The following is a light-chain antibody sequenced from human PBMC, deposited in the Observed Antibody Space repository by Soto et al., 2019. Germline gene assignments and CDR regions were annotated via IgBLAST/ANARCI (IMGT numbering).Light chain of an antibody. J-gene: IGLJ2*01. CDR2: EVS. V-gene: IGLV2-8*01. CDR3: SSSAGSNNLELV. CDR1: SSDVGGYNY. Sequence: QSALTQPPSASGSPGQSVTISCTGTSSDVGGYNYVSWYQQHPGKAPKLMIYEVSKRPSGVPDRFSGSKSGNTASLTVSGLQAEDEADYYCSSSAGSNNLELVFGGGTKLTVL.